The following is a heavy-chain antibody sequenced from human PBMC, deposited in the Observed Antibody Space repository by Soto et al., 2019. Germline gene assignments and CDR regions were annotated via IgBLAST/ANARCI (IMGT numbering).Heavy chain of an antibody. CDR2: VFSGGST. Sequence: EVQLVESGGGLIQPGGSLRLSCAASGFTVSSNYLSWVRQAPGKGLEWLSVVFSGGSTYYADSVKGRFTISRDDSKNTLYLQLNSLRAEDTAVYYCARVDTAMVFDYWGQGTLVTVSS. D-gene: IGHD5-18*01. CDR1: GFTVSSNY. V-gene: IGHV3-53*01. CDR3: ARVDTAMVFDY. J-gene: IGHJ4*02.